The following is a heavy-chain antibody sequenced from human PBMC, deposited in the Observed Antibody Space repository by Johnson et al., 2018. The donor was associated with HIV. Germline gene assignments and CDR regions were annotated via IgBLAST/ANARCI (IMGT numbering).Heavy chain of an antibody. Sequence: QMQLVESGGGVVQPGRSLRLSCAASGFTFSSYAMYWVRQAPGKGLEWVAFISYDGSNKYYADSVKGRFTISRDNSKNTLYLQMNSLRAEDTAVYYCARTTYSSPGAFDIWGQGTMVTVSS. V-gene: IGHV3-30-3*01. CDR3: ARTTYSSPGAFDI. CDR2: ISYDGSNK. D-gene: IGHD6-19*01. J-gene: IGHJ3*02. CDR1: GFTFSSYA.